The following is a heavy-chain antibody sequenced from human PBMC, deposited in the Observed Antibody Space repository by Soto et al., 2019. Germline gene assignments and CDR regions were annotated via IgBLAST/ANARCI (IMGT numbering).Heavy chain of an antibody. CDR2: INAGNGNT. CDR3: ARDQIVVVPAAMDYYYYGMDV. CDR1: GYTFTSYA. Sequence: GASVKVSCKASGYTFTSYAMHWVRQAPGQRLEWMGWINAGNGNTKYSQKFQGRVTITRDTSASTAYMELSSLRSEDTAVYYCARDQIVVVPAAMDYYYYGMDVWGQGTTVTSP. V-gene: IGHV1-3*01. D-gene: IGHD2-2*01. J-gene: IGHJ6*02.